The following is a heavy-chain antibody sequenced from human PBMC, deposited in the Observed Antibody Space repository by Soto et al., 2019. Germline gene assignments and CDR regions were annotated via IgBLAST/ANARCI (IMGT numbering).Heavy chain of an antibody. CDR2: INHSGST. V-gene: IGHV4-34*01. CDR1: GGTFSGYY. CDR3: VRGGRRGVVFTKNGLDV. Sequence: SETLSLTCAVYGGTFSGYYWSWIRQPPGKGLEWIGEINHSGSTNYNPSLKSRVIISVDMSKKQFSLKVSSVTAADTAVYYCVRGGRRGVVFTKNGLDVWGQGTTVTVSS. J-gene: IGHJ6*02. D-gene: IGHD3-22*01.